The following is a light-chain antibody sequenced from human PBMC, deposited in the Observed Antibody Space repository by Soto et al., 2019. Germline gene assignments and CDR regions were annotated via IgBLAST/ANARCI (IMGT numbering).Light chain of an antibody. Sequence: EIVLTQSPGTLSLPPGERATLSCRASQSVSSSYLAWYQQKPGQAPRLLIYGASSRATGIPDRFSGSGSGTDFTLTISRLEPEDFAVYYCQQYASFGQGTKLEIK. CDR2: GAS. V-gene: IGKV3-20*01. J-gene: IGKJ2*01. CDR3: QQYAS. CDR1: QSVSSSY.